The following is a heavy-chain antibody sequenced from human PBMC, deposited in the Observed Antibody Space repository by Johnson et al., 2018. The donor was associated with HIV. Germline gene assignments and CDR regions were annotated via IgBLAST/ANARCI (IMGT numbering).Heavy chain of an antibody. V-gene: IGHV3-30-3*01. CDR1: GFTFSSYP. J-gene: IGHJ3*02. CDR2: ISYDGNNK. CDR3: AAPSLGGATFDAFDI. D-gene: IGHD1-26*01. Sequence: QVQLVESGGGVVQPGRSLRLSCAGSGFTFSSYPMHWVRQPPGKGLEWVAVISYDGNNKYYADSVKGRVTISRDNSKNTLYLQMNSLRAEDTAVYYCAAPSLGGATFDAFDIWGQGTMVTVSS.